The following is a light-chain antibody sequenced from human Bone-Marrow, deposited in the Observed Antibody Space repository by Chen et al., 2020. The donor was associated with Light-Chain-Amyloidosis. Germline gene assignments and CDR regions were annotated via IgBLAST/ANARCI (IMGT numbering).Light chain of an antibody. Sequence: QRALPQPASVAGSPGHSITISCTGTSSDVGGDNHVSWYQQHPDKAPKLMIYEVTNRPSWVPDRCSGSKSDNTASLTISGLQTEDEADYFCSSYTITNTLVFGSGTRVTVL. J-gene: IGLJ1*01. CDR2: EVT. CDR3: SSYTITNTLV. CDR1: SSDVGGDNH. V-gene: IGLV2-14*01.